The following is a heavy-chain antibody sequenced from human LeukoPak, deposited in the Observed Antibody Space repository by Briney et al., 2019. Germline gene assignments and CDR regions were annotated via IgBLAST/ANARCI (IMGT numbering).Heavy chain of an antibody. D-gene: IGHD2-8*02. Sequence: ASVKVSCKASGYTLTGNYMHWVRQAPGQGLEWMGIINPTGGSTSYAQKFQGRVTMTTDTSTSTVYMELSSLRSEDTAVYYCARDHSTGGNWGQGTLVTVSS. CDR3: ARDHSTGGN. CDR1: GYTLTGNY. CDR2: INPTGGST. V-gene: IGHV1-46*01. J-gene: IGHJ4*02.